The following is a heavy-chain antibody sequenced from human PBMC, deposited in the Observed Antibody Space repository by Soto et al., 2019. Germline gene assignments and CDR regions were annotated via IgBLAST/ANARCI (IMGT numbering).Heavy chain of an antibody. J-gene: IGHJ6*02. CDR1: GGSISSGEYY. V-gene: IGHV4-30-4*01. Sequence: QVQLQESGPGLVKPSQTLSLTCTVSGGSISSGEYYWSRIRQPPGKGLEWIGYMYYSGSTYYNPSLKSRVTKSVDTSQTQFSRKLSGVTAADTARNYRAREDIVVVPAAMYGMDVWGQGTTVTDSS. CDR2: MYYSGST. D-gene: IGHD2-2*01. CDR3: AREDIVVVPAAMYGMDV.